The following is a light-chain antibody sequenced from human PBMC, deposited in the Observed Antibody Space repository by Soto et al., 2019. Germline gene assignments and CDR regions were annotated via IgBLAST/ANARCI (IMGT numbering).Light chain of an antibody. V-gene: IGLV2-14*01. Sequence: QSVLTQPASVSGSPGQSITISCTGTSSDVGGYNYVSWYQQYPGKVPKLMIYEVSNRPSGVSNRFSASKSGNTASLTISGLQAGDEADYYCSSYTSSSTYVFGTGTKVNVL. CDR2: EVS. J-gene: IGLJ1*01. CDR1: SSDVGGYNY. CDR3: SSYTSSSTYV.